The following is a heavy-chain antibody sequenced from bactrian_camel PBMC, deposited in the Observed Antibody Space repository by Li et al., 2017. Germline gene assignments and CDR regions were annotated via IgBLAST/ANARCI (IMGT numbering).Heavy chain of an antibody. V-gene: IGHV3S1*01. CDR2: IYTQDGRT. CDR1: GSIISNFC. D-gene: IGHD5*01. CDR3: AAQFSRRLGGTWGPILLSNEYDY. Sequence: HVQLVESGGASVQAGGSLRLSCAVSGSIISNFCMGWFRQAPGKEREAVASIYTQDGRTAYADSVKGRFTIYQDNANNTLHLHMKNLKAEDTGMYYCAAQFSRRLGGTWGPILLSNEYDYWGQGTQVTVS. J-gene: IGHJ4*01.